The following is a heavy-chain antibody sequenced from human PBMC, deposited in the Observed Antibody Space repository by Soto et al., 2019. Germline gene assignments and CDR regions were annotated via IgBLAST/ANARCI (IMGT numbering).Heavy chain of an antibody. J-gene: IGHJ4*02. CDR1: GGSITSGSFY. CDR2: IHYSGST. D-gene: IGHD1-20*01. Sequence: QLQLQESGPGLVKPSETLSLTCTVSGGSITSGSFYCAWIRQPPGKRLEWIGSIHYSGSTSYIPSLRSRITISVDPAHNQFSLRLCTVTASDTAVYYCARLKYNWNPSYFDYWGQGTLVTVAS. CDR3: ARLKYNWNPSYFDY. V-gene: IGHV4-39*01.